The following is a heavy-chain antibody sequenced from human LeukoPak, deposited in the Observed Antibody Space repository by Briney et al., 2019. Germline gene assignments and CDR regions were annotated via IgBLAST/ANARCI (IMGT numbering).Heavy chain of an antibody. CDR3: ARDYFSYCSSTSCSINWFDP. CDR2: ISAYNGNT. V-gene: IGHV1-18*01. Sequence: ASVKVSCKASGYTFTSYGISWVRQAPGQGLEWMGWISAYNGNTNYAQKLQGRVTMTTDTPTSTAYMELRSLRSDDTAVYYCARDYFSYCSSTSCSINWFDPLGPGNPGHRLL. J-gene: IGHJ5*02. CDR1: GYTFTSYG. D-gene: IGHD2-2*01.